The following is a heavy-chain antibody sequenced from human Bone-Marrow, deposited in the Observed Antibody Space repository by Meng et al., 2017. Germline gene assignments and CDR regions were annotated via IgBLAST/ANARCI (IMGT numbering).Heavy chain of an antibody. CDR3: ARGSSFRVGATEGSFDY. D-gene: IGHD1-26*01. V-gene: IGHV3-33*08. CDR1: GFTFSSYA. Sequence: GESLKISCAASGFTFSSYAMSWVRQAPGKGLEWVAVIWYDGSNKYYADSVKGRFTISRDNSKNTLYLQMNSLRAEDTAVYYCARGSSFRVGATEGSFDYWGQGTLVTVSS. CDR2: IWYDGSNK. J-gene: IGHJ4*02.